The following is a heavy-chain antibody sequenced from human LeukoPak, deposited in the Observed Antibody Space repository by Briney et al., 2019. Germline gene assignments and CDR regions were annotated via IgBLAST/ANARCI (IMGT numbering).Heavy chain of an antibody. CDR3: AKAGRQPPYGDYFLGRFDP. D-gene: IGHD4-17*01. CDR1: GFTFSIYA. J-gene: IGHJ5*02. Sequence: GGSLRLSCAASGFTFSIYAMHWVRQAPGKGLEWVSAISGSGGSTYYADSGKGRFTISRDNSKNTLYLQMNSLRAEDTAVYYCAKAGRQPPYGDYFLGRFDPWGQGTLVTVSS. CDR2: ISGSGGST. V-gene: IGHV3-23*01.